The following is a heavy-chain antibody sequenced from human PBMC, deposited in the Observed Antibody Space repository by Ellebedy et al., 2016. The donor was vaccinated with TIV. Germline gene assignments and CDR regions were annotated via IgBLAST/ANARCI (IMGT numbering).Heavy chain of an antibody. CDR3: ARRSRWAAAGTFDS. D-gene: IGHD6-13*01. CDR1: GGSFSGYY. Sequence: SETLSLTXAVYGGSFSGYYWSWIRQPPGKGLEWIGEINHSGSTNYNPSLKSRVTMSVDTSKNQFSLKLSSVTAADTAVYYCARRSRWAAAGTFDSWGQGTLVTVSS. V-gene: IGHV4-34*01. J-gene: IGHJ4*02. CDR2: INHSGST.